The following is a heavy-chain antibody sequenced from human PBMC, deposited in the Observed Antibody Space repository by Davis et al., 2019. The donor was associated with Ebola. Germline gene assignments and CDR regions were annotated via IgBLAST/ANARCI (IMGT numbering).Heavy chain of an antibody. J-gene: IGHJ5*02. CDR1: GYTFTSYG. CDR2: MNPNSGNT. V-gene: IGHV1-8*02. CDR3: ARRNVVVPAARRGDWFDP. Sequence: ASVKVSCKASGYTFTSYGISWVRQAPGQGLEWMGWMNPNSGNTGYAQKFQGRVTMTRNTSISTAYMELSSLRSDDTAVYYCARRNVVVPAARRGDWFDPWGQGTLVTVSS. D-gene: IGHD2-2*01.